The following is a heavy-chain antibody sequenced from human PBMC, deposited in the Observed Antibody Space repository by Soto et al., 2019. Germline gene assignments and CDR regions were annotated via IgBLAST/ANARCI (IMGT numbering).Heavy chain of an antibody. Sequence: PSETLSLTCTVSGGSISTYYWGWIRQPPGKRLEWIGYIYYSGSTNYNPSLKSRVTISVDTSKNQFSLQLSSVTAADTAVYYCAIGREVAFQNYYGLNVWGQGTTVTVSS. V-gene: IGHV4-59*12. D-gene: IGHD5-12*01. J-gene: IGHJ6*02. CDR1: GGSISTYY. CDR2: IYYSGST. CDR3: AIGREVAFQNYYGLNV.